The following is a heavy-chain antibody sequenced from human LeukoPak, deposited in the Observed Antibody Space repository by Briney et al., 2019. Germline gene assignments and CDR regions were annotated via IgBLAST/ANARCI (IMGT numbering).Heavy chain of an antibody. J-gene: IGHJ4*02. CDR3: ARDPMADFDY. Sequence: PGRSLRLSCAASGFTFSSYAMHWVRQAPGKGLEWVAVISSDGINNYYADSVKGRFTISRDNSKNTLYLQMYSLRAEDTAVYYCARDPMADFDYWGQGTLVTVS. D-gene: IGHD2-8*01. CDR2: ISSDGINN. V-gene: IGHV3-30-3*01. CDR1: GFTFSSYA.